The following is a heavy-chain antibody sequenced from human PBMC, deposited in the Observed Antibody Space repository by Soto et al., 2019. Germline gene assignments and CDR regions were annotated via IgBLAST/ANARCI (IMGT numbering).Heavy chain of an antibody. D-gene: IGHD6-13*01. Sequence: GGSLRLSCAASGFIFSDYSMNWVRQAPGKGLEWLSYINSASTTTYYADSLKGRFTISRDNAGKFLYLQMNSLRDEDTAVYYCTRGPELVYYYFDYWGQGTLVTVSS. CDR1: GFIFSDYS. CDR2: INSASTTT. CDR3: TRGPELVYYYFDY. J-gene: IGHJ4*02. V-gene: IGHV3-48*02.